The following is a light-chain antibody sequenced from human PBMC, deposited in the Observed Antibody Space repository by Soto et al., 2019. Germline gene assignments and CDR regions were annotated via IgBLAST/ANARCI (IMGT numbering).Light chain of an antibody. CDR3: QQYGSSPKYT. Sequence: EIVLTQSPGTLSLSPGERATLSCRASQSVSSSYLAWYQQKPGQAPRLLIYGASSRATGIPDRFSGSGSGTDFTLTISRLEPEDFAVYYWQQYGSSPKYTFGQETKLEIK. CDR2: GAS. V-gene: IGKV3-20*01. J-gene: IGKJ2*01. CDR1: QSVSSSY.